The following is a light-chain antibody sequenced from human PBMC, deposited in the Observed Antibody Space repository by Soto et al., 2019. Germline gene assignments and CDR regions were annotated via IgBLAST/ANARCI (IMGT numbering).Light chain of an antibody. Sequence: SVLTQPPSVSAAPGQKVTISCSGTSSNIRNNYVSWYQQFPGTAPKLLIYDNNKRPSGIPDRFSGSKSGTSATLGITGLQTGDEADYYCATWDGSLSAVVFGGGTQLTVL. J-gene: IGLJ2*01. CDR3: ATWDGSLSAVV. V-gene: IGLV1-51*01. CDR1: SSNIRNNY. CDR2: DNN.